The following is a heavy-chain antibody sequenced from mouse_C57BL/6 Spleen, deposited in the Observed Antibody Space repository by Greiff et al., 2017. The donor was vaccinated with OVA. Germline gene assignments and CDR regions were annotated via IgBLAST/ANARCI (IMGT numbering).Heavy chain of an antibody. D-gene: IGHD2-2*01. J-gene: IGHJ2*01. Sequence: VQLQQSGAELVKPGASVKMSCKASGYTFTSYWITWVKQRPGQGLEWIGDIYPGSGSTNYNEKFKSKATLTVDKSSSTAYMQLSSLTSEDSAVYYCARLRDGYLDYWGQGTTLTVSS. CDR3: ARLRDGYLDY. CDR1: GYTFTSYW. CDR2: IYPGSGST. V-gene: IGHV1-55*01.